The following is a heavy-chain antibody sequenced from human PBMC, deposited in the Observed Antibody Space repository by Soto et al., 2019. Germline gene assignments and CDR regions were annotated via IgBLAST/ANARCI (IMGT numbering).Heavy chain of an antibody. V-gene: IGHV3-23*01. CDR1: GFTFSTYV. Sequence: GGPLRLSCAASGFTFSTYVLNWVRQAPGKGLEWVSAISGSGDSTYYADSVKGRFTISRDNSKNTLYLQMNSLRAEDTAIYYCAKGRVIPTADFDYWGQGTQVTVSS. J-gene: IGHJ4*01. CDR2: ISGSGDST. D-gene: IGHD2-2*01. CDR3: AKGRVIPTADFDY.